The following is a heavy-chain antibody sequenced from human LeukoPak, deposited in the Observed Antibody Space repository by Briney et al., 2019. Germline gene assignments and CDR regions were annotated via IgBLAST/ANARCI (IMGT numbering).Heavy chain of an antibody. V-gene: IGHV3-53*04. Sequence: PGGSLRLSCAASGFTVSSNYMSWVRQAPGKGLEWVSVIYSGGSTYYADSVKGRFTISRHNSKNTLYLQMNSLRAEDTAVYYCARDQRYPHAAPFRRGYYYGMDVWGQGTTVTVSS. J-gene: IGHJ6*02. D-gene: IGHD3-9*01. CDR1: GFTVSSNY. CDR3: ARDQRYPHAAPFRRGYYYGMDV. CDR2: IYSGGST.